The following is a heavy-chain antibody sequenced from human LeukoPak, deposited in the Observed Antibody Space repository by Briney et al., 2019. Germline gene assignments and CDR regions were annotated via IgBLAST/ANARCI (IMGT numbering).Heavy chain of an antibody. D-gene: IGHD3-22*01. V-gene: IGHV4-61*05. Sequence: SETLSLTCTVSGGSISSSNYYWGWIRQPPGKGLEWIGHIYTSGSTKYNPSLKGRVTMSVDTSKNQFSLNLSSVTAADTAVYYCARVTGYMIEDYFDYWGRGTLVTVSS. CDR3: ARVTGYMIEDYFDY. J-gene: IGHJ4*02. CDR1: GGSISSSNYY. CDR2: IYTSGST.